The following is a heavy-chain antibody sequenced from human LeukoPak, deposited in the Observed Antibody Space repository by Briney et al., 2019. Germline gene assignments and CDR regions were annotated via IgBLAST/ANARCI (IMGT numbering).Heavy chain of an antibody. D-gene: IGHD1-26*01. J-gene: IGHJ4*02. CDR1: GYTFTNYD. Sequence: EASVKVSCKASGYTFTNYDINWVRQATGQGLEWMGWMSTSSGNTGYAQKFQGRLTMTRDTSITTAYMELSSLRSDDTAVYYCARVAGSIDYWGQGTLVTVSS. CDR3: ARVAGSIDY. CDR2: MSTSSGNT. V-gene: IGHV1-8*01.